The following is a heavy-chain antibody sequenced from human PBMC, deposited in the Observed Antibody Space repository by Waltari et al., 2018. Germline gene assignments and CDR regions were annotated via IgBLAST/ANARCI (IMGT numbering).Heavy chain of an antibody. CDR3: ARDRGSYQTNDYYGMDV. Sequence: QLQLQESGPGLVKPSETLSLTCTVSGGSISSSSYYWGWIRQPPGKGLEWIGSIYYSGSTYYNPSLRGRVTIAVDTSKNQFSLKLLSVTAADTAVYYCARDRGSYQTNDYYGMDVWGQGTTVTVSS. J-gene: IGHJ6*02. V-gene: IGHV4-39*07. D-gene: IGHD1-26*01. CDR1: GGSISSSSYY. CDR2: IYYSGST.